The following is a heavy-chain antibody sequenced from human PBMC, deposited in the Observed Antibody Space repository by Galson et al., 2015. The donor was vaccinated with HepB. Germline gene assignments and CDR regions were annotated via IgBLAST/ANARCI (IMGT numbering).Heavy chain of an antibody. Sequence: VKVSCKVSGYTFTDYYMHWVQQAPGKGLEWMGLVDPEDGETIYAEKFQGRVTITADTSTDTAYMELSSLRSEDTAVYYCATNAFYTVTYGMDVWGQGTTVTVSS. CDR2: VDPEDGET. CDR3: ATNAFYTVTYGMDV. J-gene: IGHJ6*02. V-gene: IGHV1-69-2*01. D-gene: IGHD4-17*01. CDR1: GYTFTDYY.